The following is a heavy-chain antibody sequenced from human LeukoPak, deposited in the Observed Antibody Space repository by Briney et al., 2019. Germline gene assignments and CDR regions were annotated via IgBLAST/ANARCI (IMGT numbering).Heavy chain of an antibody. CDR1: GYTFTTYD. V-gene: IGHV1-8*02. CDR3: TRVGVSSNSFGWFDP. D-gene: IGHD6-6*01. J-gene: IGHJ5*02. CDR2: MNPNSGET. Sequence: AASVKVSCKASGYTFTTYDINWVRQATGQGLEWVGWMNPNSGETGYAQKLQGRVTITRNTSISTAYMELSSLRSEDTAIYYCTRVGVSSNSFGWFDPWGQGTLVTVSS.